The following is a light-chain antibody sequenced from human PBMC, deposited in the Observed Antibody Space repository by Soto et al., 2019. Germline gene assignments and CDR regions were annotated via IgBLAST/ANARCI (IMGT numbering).Light chain of an antibody. J-gene: IGKJ1*01. CDR1: QTISKW. CDR2: DAS. V-gene: IGKV1-5*01. CDR3: QQYTGYSQWT. Sequence: DIQMTQSPSTLSSAVGDRVTITFLSSQTISKWLAWYRQKPGQAPKLLIYDASTLESGVPSRFSGSGSGTDFSLTISSLQPVDFATYYCQQYTGYSQWTFGPGTKVDIK.